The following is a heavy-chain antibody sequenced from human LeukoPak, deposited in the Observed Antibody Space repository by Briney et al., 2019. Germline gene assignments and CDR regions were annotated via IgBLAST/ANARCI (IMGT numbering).Heavy chain of an antibody. CDR2: INSDGSST. CDR3: ARVSGKFYDILTGYYSY. Sequence: GGSLRLSCAASGFTFSTYWMHWVRQVPGKGLVWVSGINSDGSSTSYADSVKGRFTISRDNSKNTLYLQMNSLRAEDTAVYYCARVSGKFYDILTGYYSYWGQGTLVTVPS. V-gene: IGHV3-74*01. D-gene: IGHD3-9*01. J-gene: IGHJ4*02. CDR1: GFTFSTYW.